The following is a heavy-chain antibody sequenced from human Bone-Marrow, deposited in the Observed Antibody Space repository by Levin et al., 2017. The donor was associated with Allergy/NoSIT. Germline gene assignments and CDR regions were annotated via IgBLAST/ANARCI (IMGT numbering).Heavy chain of an antibody. Sequence: PGGSLRLSCAASGFTFSNYAMHWVRQARGKGLEWVAVISYDGNNKNYADSVKGRFTISRDNSKNTLYLQMNSLRAEDTAVYYCASQWELFDYWGQGTLVTVSS. D-gene: IGHD1-26*01. V-gene: IGHV3-30-3*01. J-gene: IGHJ4*02. CDR1: GFTFSNYA. CDR2: ISYDGNNK. CDR3: ASQWELFDY.